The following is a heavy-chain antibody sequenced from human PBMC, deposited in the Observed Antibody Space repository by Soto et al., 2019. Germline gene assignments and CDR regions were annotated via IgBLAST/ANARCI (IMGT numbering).Heavy chain of an antibody. V-gene: IGHV4-59*01. J-gene: IGHJ6*02. D-gene: IGHD1-1*01. CDR1: GGSISNYY. CDR2: MYYNGNI. CDR3: ASGGTKEQRPYYYYYGMDV. Sequence: LSLTCNVSGGSISNYYWTWVRQSPEKGLEWIGYMYYNGNINYNPSLKSRVTISIDTSKNQFSLKLSSVTAADTAVYYCASGGTKEQRPYYYYYGMDVWGQGTTVTVSS.